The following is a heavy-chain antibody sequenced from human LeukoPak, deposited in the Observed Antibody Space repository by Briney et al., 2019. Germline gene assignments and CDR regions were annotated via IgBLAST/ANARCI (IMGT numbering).Heavy chain of an antibody. CDR2: IYYSGST. CDR1: AGSISSYY. D-gene: IGHD2-8*01. Sequence: SETLSLTCTVSAGSISSYYWGWIRQPPGKGLEWIGSIYYSGSTYYNPSLKSRVTISVDTSKNQFSLKLSSVTAADTAVYYCAGGDIVLIWGQGTLVTVSS. CDR3: AGGDIVLI. J-gene: IGHJ4*02. V-gene: IGHV4-39*07.